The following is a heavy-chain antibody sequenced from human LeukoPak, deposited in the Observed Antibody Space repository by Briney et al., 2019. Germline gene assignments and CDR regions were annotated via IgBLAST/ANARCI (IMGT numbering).Heavy chain of an antibody. Sequence: PGGSLRLSCAASGFTFDDYAMHWVRQAPGKGLEWVSVISWDGGNTYYADSVKGRFTISRDNSKNSLYLQMNSLRAEDTAVYYCARRAGDYSHPYDYWGQGTLVTVSS. J-gene: IGHJ4*02. CDR2: ISWDGGNT. CDR1: GFTFDDYA. D-gene: IGHD3-22*01. V-gene: IGHV3-43D*03. CDR3: ARRAGDYSHPYDY.